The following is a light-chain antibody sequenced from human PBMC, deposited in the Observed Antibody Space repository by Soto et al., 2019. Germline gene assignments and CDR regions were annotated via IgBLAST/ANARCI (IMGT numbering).Light chain of an antibody. Sequence: QSVLTQPASVSGSPGQSITISCTGTSSDVGGYNYVSWYQQHPGKAPKLMIYEVSNRPPGVSNRFSGSKSGNTASLTISGLQAEDEADYYCSSYTSSSTLVFGGGTQLT. CDR2: EVS. CDR3: SSYTSSSTLV. V-gene: IGLV2-14*01. J-gene: IGLJ3*02. CDR1: SSDVGGYNY.